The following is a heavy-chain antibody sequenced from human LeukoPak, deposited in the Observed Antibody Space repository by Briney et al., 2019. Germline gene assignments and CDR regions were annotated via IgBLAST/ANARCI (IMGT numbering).Heavy chain of an antibody. J-gene: IGHJ3*02. Sequence: PSETLSLTCTVSGGSISSSSYYWGWIRQPPGKGLEWIGNIYYSGSTYYNPSLKSRVTISVDTSKSQFSLKLSSVTAADTAVYYCARDSSSGDTFDIWGQGTMVTVSS. CDR2: IYYSGST. CDR1: GGSISSSSYY. V-gene: IGHV4-39*07. CDR3: ARDSSSGDTFDI. D-gene: IGHD3-10*01.